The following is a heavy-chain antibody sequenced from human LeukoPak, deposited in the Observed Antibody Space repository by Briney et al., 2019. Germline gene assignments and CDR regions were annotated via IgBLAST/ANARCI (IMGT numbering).Heavy chain of an antibody. V-gene: IGHV4-34*01. Sequence: PSATLSLTCAVYGGSFSGYYWSWIRQPPGKGLEWIGEINHSGSTNYNPSLKSRVTISVDTSKNQFSLKLSSVTAADTAVYYCASTPAVGATTPQYFDDWGQGTLVTVSS. J-gene: IGHJ4*02. CDR1: GGSFSGYY. D-gene: IGHD1-26*01. CDR3: ASTPAVGATTPQYFDD. CDR2: INHSGST.